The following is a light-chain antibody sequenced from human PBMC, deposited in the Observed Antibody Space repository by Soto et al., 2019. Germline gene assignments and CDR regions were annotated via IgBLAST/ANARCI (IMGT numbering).Light chain of an antibody. Sequence: EIILTQSPATLSLSPGGSATLSCRASQSVSNYLAWYQQKPGQAPRLLIYDASKGATGIPARFSGSGSGTHFTLTISSLEPGDSAVYYCQQFGDSLTFGGGTKVEI. J-gene: IGKJ4*01. CDR1: QSVSNY. CDR2: DAS. CDR3: QQFGDSLT. V-gene: IGKV3-11*01.